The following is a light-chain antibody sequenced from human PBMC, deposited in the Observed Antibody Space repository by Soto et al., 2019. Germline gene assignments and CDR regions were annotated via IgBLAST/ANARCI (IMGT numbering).Light chain of an antibody. CDR2: GAS. CDR1: HSVSSS. J-gene: IGKJ5*01. V-gene: IGKV3-15*01. CDR3: QQRHMWPIT. Sequence: EVVMTQSPATLSVSPGERATLSCRASHSVSSSLAWYQQKPGQAPRLLISGASTRAAGIPARFSGSGSGTDFTLTISSLEPEDSAVYYCQQRHMWPITFGQGTRLEI.